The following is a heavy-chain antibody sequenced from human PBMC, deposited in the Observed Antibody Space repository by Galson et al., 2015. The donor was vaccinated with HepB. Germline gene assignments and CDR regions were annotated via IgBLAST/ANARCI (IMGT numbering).Heavy chain of an antibody. D-gene: IGHD5-18*01. CDR2: ISPDGSGT. V-gene: IGHV3-7*03. Sequence: SLRLSCAASGFTFSISWMSWVRQAPGKGLEWVTKISPDGSGTSYVDSVKGRFTISRDNAKNSLYLQMDSLRAEDTAVYFCATADSGRGNSYVSSRVWGQGALVTVSS. J-gene: IGHJ4*02. CDR3: ATADSGRGNSYVSSRV. CDR1: GFTFSISW.